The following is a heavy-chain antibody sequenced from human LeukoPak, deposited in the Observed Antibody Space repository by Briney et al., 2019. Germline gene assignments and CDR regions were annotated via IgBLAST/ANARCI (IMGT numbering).Heavy chain of an antibody. V-gene: IGHV3-21*01. CDR2: ISSSSSYI. J-gene: IGHJ5*02. CDR3: ARSGSSSWYGNWFDP. D-gene: IGHD6-13*01. Sequence: GGSLRLSCAASGFTFSSYSMNWVRQAPGKGLEWVSSISSSSSYIYYADSVKGRFTISRDNAKNSLYLQMNSLRAEDTAVYYCARSGSSSWYGNWFDPWGQGTLVTVSS. CDR1: GFTFSSYS.